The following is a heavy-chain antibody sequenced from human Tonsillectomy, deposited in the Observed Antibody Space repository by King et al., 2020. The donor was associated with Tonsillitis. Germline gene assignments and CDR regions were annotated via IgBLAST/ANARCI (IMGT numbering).Heavy chain of an antibody. Sequence: VQLVESGGGLVQPGGSLRLSCAASGFTFSSYDMHWVRQATGKGLEWVSAIGTAGDTYYPGSVKGRFTISRENAKNSLYLQMNSLRAGDTAVYYCARGAEYYDFWGGSDAFDIWGQGTMVTVSS. CDR2: IGTAGDT. CDR1: GFTFSSYD. V-gene: IGHV3-13*01. D-gene: IGHD3-3*01. J-gene: IGHJ3*02. CDR3: ARGAEYYDFWGGSDAFDI.